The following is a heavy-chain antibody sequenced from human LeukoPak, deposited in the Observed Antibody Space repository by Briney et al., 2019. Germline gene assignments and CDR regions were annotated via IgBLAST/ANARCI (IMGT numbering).Heavy chain of an antibody. CDR2: IHYTGAT. CDR3: ARGVLGPYYFDL. J-gene: IGHJ2*01. CDR1: GGTFRGYY. V-gene: IGHV4-34*01. Sequence: SEALSLTCAVYGGTFRGYYWSWIRQPPGKGLEWIGEIHYTGATNYKPSLKSRVTISGDPSKNQVSLRVSSVTAADTAVYYCARGVLGPYYFDLWGRGTLVTVSS. D-gene: IGHD7-27*01.